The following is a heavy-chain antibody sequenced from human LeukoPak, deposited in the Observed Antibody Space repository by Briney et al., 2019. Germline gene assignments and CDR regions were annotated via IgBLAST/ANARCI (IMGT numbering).Heavy chain of an antibody. CDR2: IYNSGTT. D-gene: IGHD3-10*01. CDR1: GFTVSSTY. J-gene: IGHJ4*02. Sequence: HPGGSLRLSCAASGFTVSSTYMSWVRQAPEQGLEWVSLIYNSGTTFYADSVQGRFTISRDNSKNTLYLQMNSLRAEDTAIYYCARDSSSFPNYFDFWGQGTLVTVSS. CDR3: ARDSSSFPNYFDF. V-gene: IGHV3-53*01.